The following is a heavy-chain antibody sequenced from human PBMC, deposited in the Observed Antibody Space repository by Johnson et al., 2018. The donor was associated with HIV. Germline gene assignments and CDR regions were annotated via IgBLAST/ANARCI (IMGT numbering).Heavy chain of an antibody. Sequence: QVQLVESGGGVVQPGGSLRLSCAASGFTFTSYAMHWVRQAPGKGLEWVASISYDGNKKDYADSVKGRFTISRDNSKNTLYLQMNSLRAEDTAFYYCARSRGGSSEDAFDIWGQGTMVTVSS. J-gene: IGHJ3*02. D-gene: IGHD1-26*01. CDR3: ARSRGGSSEDAFDI. V-gene: IGHV3-30*04. CDR2: ISYDGNKK. CDR1: GFTFTSYA.